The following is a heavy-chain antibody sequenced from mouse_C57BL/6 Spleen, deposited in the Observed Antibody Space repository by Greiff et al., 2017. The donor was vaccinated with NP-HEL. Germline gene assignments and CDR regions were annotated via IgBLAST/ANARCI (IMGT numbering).Heavy chain of an antibody. V-gene: IGHV1-15*01. J-gene: IGHJ2*01. D-gene: IGHD1-1*01. CDR1: GYTFTDYE. CDR3: TGVVEDY. Sequence: VKLQESGAELVRPGASVTLSCKASGYTFTDYEMHWVKQTPVHGLEWIGAIDPETGGTAYNQKFKGKAILTADKSSSTAYMELRSLTSEDSAVYYCTGVVEDYWGQGTTLTVSS. CDR2: IDPETGGT.